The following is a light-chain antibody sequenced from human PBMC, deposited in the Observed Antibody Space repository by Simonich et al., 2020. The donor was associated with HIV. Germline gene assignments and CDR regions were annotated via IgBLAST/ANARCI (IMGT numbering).Light chain of an antibody. J-gene: IGKJ4*01. CDR3: QLYGSLALT. V-gene: IGKV3-20*01. Sequence: EIVLTQSPATLSLSPGERATLSCRASQSVSSYLAWYQQKPGQAPRLLIYGASSRATGIPDRFSGSGSGTDFTLTISRLEPEDFAVYHCQLYGSLALTFGGGTKVEIK. CDR2: GAS. CDR1: QSVSSY.